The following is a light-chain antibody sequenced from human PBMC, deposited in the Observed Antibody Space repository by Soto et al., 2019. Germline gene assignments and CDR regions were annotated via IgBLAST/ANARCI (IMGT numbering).Light chain of an antibody. Sequence: EIVMTQSPATLSVSPGERATLSCRASQSVSSNLAWYQQKPGQAPRLLIYGASTRATGIPARFSGSGSGTDFTLTISSLQPEDFATYYCQQANSFPFTFGPGTKVDIK. J-gene: IGKJ3*01. CDR2: GAS. V-gene: IGKV3-15*01. CDR1: QSVSSN. CDR3: QQANSFPFT.